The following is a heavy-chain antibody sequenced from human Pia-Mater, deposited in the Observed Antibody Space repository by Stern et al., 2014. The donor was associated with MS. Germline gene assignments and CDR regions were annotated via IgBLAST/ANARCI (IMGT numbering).Heavy chain of an antibody. V-gene: IGHV3-15*01. CDR3: TTLSGSFKLDY. CDR2: IRSKTAGGGT. D-gene: IGHD1-26*01. J-gene: IGHJ4*02. Sequence: EVQMGESGGGLVKPGGALRISCAASGFTFNNAWMSWVRQAPGKGLEWVGRIRSKTAGGGTASPAPLKGRFTIPRDDSNTTLYLQMNSLKTEDTAVYYCTTLSGSFKLDYWGQGTLVTVSS. CDR1: GFTFNNAW.